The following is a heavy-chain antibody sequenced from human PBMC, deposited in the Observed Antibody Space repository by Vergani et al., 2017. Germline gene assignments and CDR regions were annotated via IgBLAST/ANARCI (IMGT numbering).Heavy chain of an antibody. CDR3: ARDRVCSSWYGPAYYMDV. CDR2: MNPNSGNT. CDR1: GYTFSSYD. V-gene: IGHV1-8*01. D-gene: IGHD6-13*01. J-gene: IGHJ6*03. Sequence: QVQLVQSGAEVKKPGASVKVSCKASGYTFSSYDINWVRQATGQGLEWMGWMNPNSGNTGYAQKFQGRVTMTRNTSIRTAYMELSSLRSEDTAVYYCARDRVCSSWYGPAYYMDVWGKGTTVTVSS.